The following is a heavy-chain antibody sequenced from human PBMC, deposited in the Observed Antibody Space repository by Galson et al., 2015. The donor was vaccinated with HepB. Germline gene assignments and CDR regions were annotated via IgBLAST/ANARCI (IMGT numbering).Heavy chain of an antibody. CDR3: ASEFSP. J-gene: IGHJ5*02. V-gene: IGHV4-61*02. CDR1: GGSISRGSTY. Sequence: TLSLTCTVSGGSISRGSTYWNWIRQPAGKGLEWIGLIYTSGSTNYNSSLKSRVTISVDTSKNQFSLKLSSVTAADTAVYYCASEFSPWGQGTLVTVSS. CDR2: IYTSGST.